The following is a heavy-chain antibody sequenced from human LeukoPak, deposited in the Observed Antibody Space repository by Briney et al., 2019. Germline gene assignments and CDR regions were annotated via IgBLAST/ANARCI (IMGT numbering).Heavy chain of an antibody. CDR3: ARRDGYNNDAFDI. D-gene: IGHD5-24*01. V-gene: IGHV3-7*01. CDR2: IKQDGSEK. CDR1: GFTFSSYW. Sequence: GGSLRLSCAASGFTFSSYWMSWVRQAPGKGLEWVANIKQDGSEKYYVDSVKGRYTISRDNAKNSLYLQMNSLRAEDTAVYYCARRDGYNNDAFDIWGQGTMVTVSS. J-gene: IGHJ3*02.